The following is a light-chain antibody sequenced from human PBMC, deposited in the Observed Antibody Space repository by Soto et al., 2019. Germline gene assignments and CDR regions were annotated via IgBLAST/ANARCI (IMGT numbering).Light chain of an antibody. CDR1: QGVSRY. J-gene: IGKJ5*01. CDR3: QQRSNWPSIT. CDR2: DAF. V-gene: IGKV3-11*01. Sequence: IVLTHSRGTLSLSPGERATLSCQASQGVSRYLAWNQQKPGQAPRLLIYDAFNRATGIPARFSGSGSGTDFTLTISSLEPEDFAVYYCQQRSNWPSITFGQGTRLEIK.